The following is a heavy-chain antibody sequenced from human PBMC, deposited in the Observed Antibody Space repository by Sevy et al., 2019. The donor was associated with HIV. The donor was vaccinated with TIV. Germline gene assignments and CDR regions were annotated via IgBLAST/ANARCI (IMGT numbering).Heavy chain of an antibody. CDR1: GFTFDSYA. CDR3: AKSARDHRAEYFQH. Sequence: GGSLRLSCAASGFTFDSYAMHWVRQVAGKGLEWVSTISGSGYATYYADSVKGRFTISRDNSKNTLYLQMNSLRAEDTAVYYCAKSARDHRAEYFQHWGQGTLVTISS. D-gene: IGHD2-21*01. V-gene: IGHV3-23*01. J-gene: IGHJ1*01. CDR2: ISGSGYAT.